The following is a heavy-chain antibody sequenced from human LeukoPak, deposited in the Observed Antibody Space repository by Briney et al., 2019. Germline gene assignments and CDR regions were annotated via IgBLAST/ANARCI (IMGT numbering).Heavy chain of an antibody. CDR2: INPNSGGT. V-gene: IGHV1-2*02. CDR1: GYTFTGYD. J-gene: IGHJ5*02. Sequence: ASVKVSCKASGYTFTGYDMHWVRQAPGQGLEWMGWINPNSGGTNYAQKFQGRVTMTRDTSISTAYTELSRLRSDDTAVYYCARDGGSGLRNNWFDPWGQGTLVTVSS. D-gene: IGHD3-10*01. CDR3: ARDGGSGLRNNWFDP.